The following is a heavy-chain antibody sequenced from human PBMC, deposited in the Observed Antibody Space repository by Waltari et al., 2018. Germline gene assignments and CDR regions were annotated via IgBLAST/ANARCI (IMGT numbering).Heavy chain of an antibody. CDR2: ISAYNGNT. J-gene: IGHJ3*02. V-gene: IGHV1-18*01. CDR3: ARDLSSTDYDIFTGYPVEGGDAFDI. CDR1: GYTFTSYG. D-gene: IGHD3-9*01. Sequence: QVQLVQSGAEVKKPGASVKVSCKASGYTFTSYGISWVRQAPGQGLEWMGWISAYNGNTNYAQKLQGRVTMTTDTSTSTAYMELRSLRSDDTAVYYCARDLSSTDYDIFTGYPVEGGDAFDIWGQGTMVTVSS.